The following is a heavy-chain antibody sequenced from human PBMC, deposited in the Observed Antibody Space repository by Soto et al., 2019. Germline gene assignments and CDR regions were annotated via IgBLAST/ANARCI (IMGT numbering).Heavy chain of an antibody. J-gene: IGHJ4*02. D-gene: IGHD3-10*01. CDR3: AKFLEPYYGSGSYYAAPAFDY. CDR1: GFTFSSYA. CDR2: ISGSGGST. Sequence: HPGGSLRLSCAASGFTFSSYAMSWVRQAPGKGLEWVSAISGSGGSTYYADSVKGRFTISRDNSKNTLYLQMNSLRAEDTAVYYCAKFLEPYYGSGSYYAAPAFDYWGQGTLVTVSS. V-gene: IGHV3-23*01.